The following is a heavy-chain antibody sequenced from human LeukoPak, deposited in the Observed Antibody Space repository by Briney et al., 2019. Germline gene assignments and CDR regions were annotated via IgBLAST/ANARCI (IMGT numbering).Heavy chain of an antibody. V-gene: IGHV4-59*01. CDR1: GGSISSDY. J-gene: IGHJ4*02. D-gene: IGHD3-3*01. CDR3: ARDASIFGPSYYFDF. CDR2: IYYSGST. Sequence: PSETLSLTCTVSGGSISSDYWSWIRQSPGKGLEWIGYIYYSGSTYYNPSLKSRVTISVDTSKNQFSLKLTSVTAADTAVYYCARDASIFGPSYYFDFWGQGTLVTVSS.